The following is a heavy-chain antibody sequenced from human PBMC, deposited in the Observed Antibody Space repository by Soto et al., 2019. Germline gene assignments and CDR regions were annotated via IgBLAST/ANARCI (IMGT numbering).Heavy chain of an antibody. J-gene: IGHJ4*02. CDR3: AKCSGYYDSSGYRY. CDR2: ISGSGGST. CDR1: GFTFSSYA. Sequence: PGGSLRLSCAASGFTFSSYAMSWVRQAPGKGLEWVSAISGSGGSTYYADSVKGRFTISRDNSKNTLYLQMNSLRAEDTAVYYCAKCSGYYDSSGYRYWGQGTLVTLSS. D-gene: IGHD3-22*01. V-gene: IGHV3-23*01.